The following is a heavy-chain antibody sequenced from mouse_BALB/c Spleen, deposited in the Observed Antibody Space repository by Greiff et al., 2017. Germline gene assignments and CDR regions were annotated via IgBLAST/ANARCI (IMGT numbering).Heavy chain of an antibody. CDR2: IRNKANGYTT. V-gene: IGHV7-3*02. D-gene: IGHD1-1*01. Sequence: EVQLVESGGGLVQPGGSLRLSCATSGFTFTDYYMSWVRQPPGKALEWLGFIRNKANGYTTEYSASVKGRFTISRDNSQSILYLQMNTLRAEDSATYYCARDYGSSYYAMDYWGQGTSVTVSS. J-gene: IGHJ4*01. CDR3: ARDYGSSYYAMDY. CDR1: GFTFTDYY.